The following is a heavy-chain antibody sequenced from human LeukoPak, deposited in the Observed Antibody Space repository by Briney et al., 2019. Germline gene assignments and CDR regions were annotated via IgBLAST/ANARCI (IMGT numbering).Heavy chain of an antibody. Sequence: GASLQISCKGSGYSFTNYWIAWVRPLPGEGLEWMGIIYPGGSDTIYSPSFQGQVTISADKSISTAYLQWSSLKASDTAMYYCARQIAAAGNNFDYWGQGTLVTVSS. J-gene: IGHJ4*02. CDR3: ARQIAAAGNNFDY. CDR2: IYPGGSDT. D-gene: IGHD6-13*01. CDR1: GYSFTNYW. V-gene: IGHV5-51*01.